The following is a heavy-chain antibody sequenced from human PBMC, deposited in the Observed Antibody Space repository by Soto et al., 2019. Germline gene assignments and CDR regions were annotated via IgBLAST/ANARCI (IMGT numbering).Heavy chain of an antibody. D-gene: IGHD5-12*01. V-gene: IGHV3-23*01. CDR1: GFSFSNYA. CDR3: AKYILPTTPHFEY. Sequence: GGSLRLSCAASGFSFSNYAMAWVRQAPEKGLEWVSSVTNSGDKTYYADSVKGRFTISRDNSENTLYLQMNSLRADDTAVYYCAKYILPTTPHFEYWGQGTLVTVSS. J-gene: IGHJ4*02. CDR2: VTNSGDKT.